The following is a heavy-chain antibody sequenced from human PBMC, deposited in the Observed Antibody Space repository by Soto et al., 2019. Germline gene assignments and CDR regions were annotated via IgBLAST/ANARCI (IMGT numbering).Heavy chain of an antibody. D-gene: IGHD3-22*01. CDR1: GFTFSSYA. CDR2: ISYDGSNK. V-gene: IGHV3-30-3*01. Sequence: RGSLRLSCAASGFTFSSYAMHWVRHAPGKGLEWVAVISYDGSNKYYADSVKGRFTISRDNSKNTLYLQMNSLRAEDTAVYYCARDSGRVTMIVVDNYYGMEVCGQGTTVTVSS. J-gene: IGHJ6*01. CDR3: ARDSGRVTMIVVDNYYGMEV.